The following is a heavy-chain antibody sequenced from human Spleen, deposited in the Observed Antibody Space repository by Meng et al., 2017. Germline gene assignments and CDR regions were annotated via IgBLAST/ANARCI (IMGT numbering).Heavy chain of an antibody. CDR1: GFTFINAW. Sequence: GESLKISCEDSGFTFINAWMSWVRQAPGKGLEWVGLTKSKTDGGTTDYAAPVKGRFTISRDDSKNTLYLQMNSLKTEDTAVYYCGLWFGAYFYYWGQGILVTVSS. V-gene: IGHV3-15*01. CDR2: TKSKTDGGTT. J-gene: IGHJ4*02. CDR3: GLWFGAYFYY. D-gene: IGHD3-10*01.